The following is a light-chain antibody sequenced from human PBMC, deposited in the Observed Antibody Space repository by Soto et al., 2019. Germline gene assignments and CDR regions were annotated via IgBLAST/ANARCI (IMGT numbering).Light chain of an antibody. J-gene: IGKJ5*01. CDR1: QSISSC. V-gene: IGKV1-5*03. Sequence: DIQMTQLPSTLSASVGDRVTITCRAIQSISSCLAWYQQKPGKAPKVLIYMASILESGVPSRFSGSGSGTEFTLTISSLQPDDFATYYCQQYNNDLITFGQGTRLEIK. CDR3: QQYNNDLIT. CDR2: MAS.